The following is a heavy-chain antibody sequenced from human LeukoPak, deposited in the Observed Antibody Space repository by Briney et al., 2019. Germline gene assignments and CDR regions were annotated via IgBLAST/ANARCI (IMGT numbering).Heavy chain of an antibody. J-gene: IGHJ5*02. D-gene: IGHD3-3*02. Sequence: GASVKVSCKASGYTFTSYGITWVRQAPGQGLEWMGWIDCANGDTYYEQRLQGRVTMTIDTSTNMAYMELRSLRSDDTAMYFCAGDKLARDWFDPWGQGTLVTVSS. CDR2: IDCANGDT. CDR3: AGDKLARDWFDP. CDR1: GYTFTSYG. V-gene: IGHV1-18*01.